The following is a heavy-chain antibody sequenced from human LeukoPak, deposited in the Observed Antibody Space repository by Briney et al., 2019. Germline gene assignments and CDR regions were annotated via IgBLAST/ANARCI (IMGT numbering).Heavy chain of an antibody. CDR3: ARDPGGDSDSGYFLDY. Sequence: QSGGSLRLSCAASGFTFSSYGMHWVRQAPGKGLEWVAVIWYDGSNKYYADSVKGRFTISRDNSKNTLYLQMNSLRAEDTAVYYCARDPGGDSDSGYFLDYWGQGTLVTVSS. CDR2: IWYDGSNK. V-gene: IGHV3-33*08. J-gene: IGHJ4*02. CDR1: GFTFSSYG. D-gene: IGHD3-22*01.